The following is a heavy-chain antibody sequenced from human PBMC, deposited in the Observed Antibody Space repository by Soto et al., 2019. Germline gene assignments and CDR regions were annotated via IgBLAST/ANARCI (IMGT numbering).Heavy chain of an antibody. Sequence: QVQLVESGGGLVKPGGSLRLSCAASGFTFSDYYMSWIRQAPGKGLEWVSYISSSSSYTNYADSVKGRFTISRDNAKNSLYLQMNSLRAEDTAVYYCARVPRNEGDFWSGYYNAGDYWGQGTLVTVSS. J-gene: IGHJ4*02. CDR2: ISSSSSYT. CDR3: ARVPRNEGDFWSGYYNAGDY. CDR1: GFTFSDYY. V-gene: IGHV3-11*06. D-gene: IGHD3-3*01.